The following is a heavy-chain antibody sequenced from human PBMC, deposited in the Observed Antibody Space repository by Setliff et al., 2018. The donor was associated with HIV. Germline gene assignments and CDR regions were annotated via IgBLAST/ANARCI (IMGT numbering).Heavy chain of an antibody. D-gene: IGHD3-10*01. Sequence: PSETLSLTCTVSGGSFRSSRYYWGWIRQPPGKGLEWIGNIHYGGFFWYSPSLKSRVTISGDTSKNQFSLKLSSVTAADTAVYYCARSLYGSGRYGYNYYYYMDVWGKGTAVTVS. CDR1: GGSFRSSRYY. CDR2: IHYGGFF. J-gene: IGHJ6*03. CDR3: ARSLYGSGRYGYNYYYYMDV. V-gene: IGHV4-39*01.